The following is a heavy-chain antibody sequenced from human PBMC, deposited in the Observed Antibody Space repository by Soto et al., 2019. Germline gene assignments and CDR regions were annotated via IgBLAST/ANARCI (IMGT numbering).Heavy chain of an antibody. CDR3: AKDSYGSSWSPSFDY. V-gene: IGHV3-23*01. CDR2: ISGGGGST. J-gene: IGHJ4*02. Sequence: GGSLGLSCAASGFTFSSYAMSWVRQAPGKGLEWVSAISGGGGSTYYADSVKGRFTISRDNSKNTLYLQMNSLRAEDTAVYYCAKDSYGSSWSPSFDYWGQGTLVTVSS. CDR1: GFTFSSYA. D-gene: IGHD6-13*01.